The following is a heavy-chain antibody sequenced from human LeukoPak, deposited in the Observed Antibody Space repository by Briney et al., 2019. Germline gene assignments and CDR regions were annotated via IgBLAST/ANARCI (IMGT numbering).Heavy chain of an antibody. D-gene: IGHD5-12*01. Sequence: ASVKVSCRASGYTFTSYGISWVRQAPGQGLEWMGRINPNSGGTNYAQKFQGRVTMTRDTSISTASMELGRLRSDDTAVYYCARDVGSGYSDGFDYWGQGTLVTVSS. CDR2: INPNSGGT. CDR1: GYTFTSYG. J-gene: IGHJ4*02. V-gene: IGHV1-2*06. CDR3: ARDVGSGYSDGFDY.